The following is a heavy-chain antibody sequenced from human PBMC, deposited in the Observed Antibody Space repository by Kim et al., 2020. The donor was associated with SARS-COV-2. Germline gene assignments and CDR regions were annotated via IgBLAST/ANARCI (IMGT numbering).Heavy chain of an antibody. J-gene: IGHJ4*02. CDR2: IYSGGSST. CDR3: AKDHSSGWYPPFHVSRYFDY. CDR1: GFTFSSYA. V-gene: IGHV3-23*03. Sequence: GGSLRLSCAASGFTFSSYAMSWVRQAPGKGLEWVSVIYSGGSSTYYADSVKGRFTISRDNSKNTLYLQMNSLRAEDTAVYYCAKDHSSGWYPPFHVSRYFDYWGQGTLVTVSS. D-gene: IGHD6-19*01.